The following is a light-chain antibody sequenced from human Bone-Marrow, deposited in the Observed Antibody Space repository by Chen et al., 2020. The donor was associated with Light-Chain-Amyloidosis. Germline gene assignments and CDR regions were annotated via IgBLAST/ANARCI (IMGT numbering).Light chain of an antibody. CDR3: SSFTSNNALV. J-gene: IGLJ2*01. Sequence: QSALTPPASVSGSPRQSPTISCPGTSSDVGGYNYVSWYQQHPGKAPTLIIYDVTYRPAAVANRFSGSKSGNTASLTISGLQAEDEADYYCSSFTSNNALVFGGGTKLTVL. V-gene: IGLV2-14*03. CDR2: DVT. CDR1: SSDVGGYNY.